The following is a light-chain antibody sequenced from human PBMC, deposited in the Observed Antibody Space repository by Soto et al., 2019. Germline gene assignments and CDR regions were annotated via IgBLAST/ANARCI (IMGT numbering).Light chain of an antibody. V-gene: IGKV3-15*01. J-gene: IGKJ1*01. CDR3: QHYNNWPPWT. CDR2: AAS. Sequence: EIVMTQSPATLSVSPGERATLSCRASHDVTTYLAWYQQKSGQAPRLLIYAASTRATGIPARFSGSGSGTEFSLTISSLQSEDVAVYYCQHYNNWPPWTVGQGTKVDIK. CDR1: HDVTTY.